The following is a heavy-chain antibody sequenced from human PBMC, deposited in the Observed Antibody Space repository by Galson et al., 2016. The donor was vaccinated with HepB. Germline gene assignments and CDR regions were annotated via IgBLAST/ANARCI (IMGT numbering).Heavy chain of an antibody. V-gene: IGHV3-48*01. D-gene: IGHD3-16*02. J-gene: IGHJ6*04. CDR2: ISSSSTTI. CDR1: GFTFSHYS. CDR3: AREHIMITFGGVIEAALNYYGMDV. Sequence: SLRLSCAASGFTFSHYSMNWVRQAPGKGLEWVSYISSSSTTIYYADSVKGRFTISRDNAKNSLYLQMNSLRAEDTAVYYCAREHIMITFGGVIEAALNYYGMDVWGKGTTVTVSS.